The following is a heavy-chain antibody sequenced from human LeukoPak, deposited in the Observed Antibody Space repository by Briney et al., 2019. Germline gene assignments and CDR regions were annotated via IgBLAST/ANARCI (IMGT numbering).Heavy chain of an antibody. D-gene: IGHD3-22*01. CDR3: ARPGYYDSSGYPDAFDI. V-gene: IGHV5-51*01. CDR1: GYSFTSYW. CDR2: IYPGDSDT. J-gene: IGHJ3*02. Sequence: GGSLQISCKGSGYSFTSYWIGWVRQMPGKGLEWMGIIYPGDSDTRYSPSFQGQVTISADKSISTAYLQWSSLKASDTAMYYCARPGYYDSSGYPDAFDIWGQGTMVTVSS.